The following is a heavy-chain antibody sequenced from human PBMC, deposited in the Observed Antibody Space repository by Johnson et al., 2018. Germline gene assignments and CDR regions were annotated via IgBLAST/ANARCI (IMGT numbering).Heavy chain of an antibody. CDR2: MNPKSGNT. CDR3: ARGNMKVVDY. D-gene: IGHD3-22*01. CDR1: GYTFTTHN. V-gene: IGHV1-8*01. J-gene: IGHJ4*02. Sequence: QVQLVQSGTEVKKPGASVKVSCKASGYTFTTHNINWVRQATGQGLEWMGWMNPKSGNTDYAQKFQGRVTLTRDTSTSTAYMELGSLRSEDTAGYFCARGNMKVVDYWGQGTLVTVSS.